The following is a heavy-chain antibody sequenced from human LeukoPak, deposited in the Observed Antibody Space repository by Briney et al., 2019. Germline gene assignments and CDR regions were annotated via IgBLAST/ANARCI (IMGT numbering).Heavy chain of an antibody. V-gene: IGHV4-59*12. CDR1: GGSISSYY. CDR2: IYYSGST. Sequence: SETLSLTCIVSGGSISSYYWSWIRQPPGKGLEWIGYIYYSGSTNYNPSLKSRVTISVDTSKNQFSLKLSSVTAADTAVYYCARESGFHFDYWGQGTLVTVSS. J-gene: IGHJ4*02. CDR3: ARESGFHFDY.